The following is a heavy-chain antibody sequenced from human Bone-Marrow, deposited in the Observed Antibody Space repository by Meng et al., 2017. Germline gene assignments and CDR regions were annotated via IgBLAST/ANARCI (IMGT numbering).Heavy chain of an antibody. CDR3: AKRERYSGRYYIDY. D-gene: IGHD1-26*01. CDR1: GFTFSNYF. V-gene: IGHV3-23*01. Sequence: GESLKISCAASGFTFSNYFMSWVRQTPGKGLEWVSSISESGGDKYHADPVKGRFTISRDNSKNTLFLQMNDLRAEDTAVYYCAKRERYSGRYYIDYWGQGTLVTVSS. CDR2: ISESGGDK. J-gene: IGHJ4*02.